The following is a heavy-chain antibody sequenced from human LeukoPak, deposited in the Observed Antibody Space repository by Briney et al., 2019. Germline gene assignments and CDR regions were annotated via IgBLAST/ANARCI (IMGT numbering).Heavy chain of an antibody. CDR2: ISGRAGST. D-gene: IGHD3-10*01. J-gene: IGHJ5*02. Sequence: GGSLRLSCAASGFTFSSYSMNWVRQAPGKGLECVSAISGRAGSTYYADSVKGRFTISRDNSKNTLYLQMNSLRAEDTAVYYCAKDPGSGVRGWFDPWGQGTLVTVSS. CDR1: GFTFSSYS. V-gene: IGHV3-23*01. CDR3: AKDPGSGVRGWFDP.